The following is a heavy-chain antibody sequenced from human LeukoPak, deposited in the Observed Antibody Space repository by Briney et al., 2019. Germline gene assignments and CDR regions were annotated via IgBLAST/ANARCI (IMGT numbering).Heavy chain of an antibody. CDR3: ARGSITMVRGFDY. CDR2: ISYDGSNK. CDR1: GFTFSSYA. J-gene: IGHJ4*02. V-gene: IGHV3-30*04. D-gene: IGHD3-10*01. Sequence: GGSPRLSCAASGFTFSSYATHWVRQAPGKGLEWVAVISYDGSNKYYADSVKGRFTISRDNSKNTLYLQMNSLRAEDTAVYYCARGSITMVRGFDYWGQGTLVTVSS.